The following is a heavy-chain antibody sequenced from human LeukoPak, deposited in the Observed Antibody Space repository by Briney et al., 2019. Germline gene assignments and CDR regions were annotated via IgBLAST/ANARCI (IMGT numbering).Heavy chain of an antibody. CDR2: IYYSRST. D-gene: IGHD3-22*01. J-gene: IGHJ4*02. Sequence: SETLSLTCTVSGGSISSYYWSWIRQPPGKGLEWIGYIYYSRSTNYNPSLKSRVTISVDTSKNQFSLKLSSVTAADTAVYYCASWGYYDSSGPYFDYWGQGTLVTVSS. CDR1: GGSISSYY. CDR3: ASWGYYDSSGPYFDY. V-gene: IGHV4-59*08.